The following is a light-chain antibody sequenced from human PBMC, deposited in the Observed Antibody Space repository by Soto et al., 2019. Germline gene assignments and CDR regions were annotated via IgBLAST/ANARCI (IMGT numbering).Light chain of an antibody. Sequence: EIVLTQSPATLSLSPGERATLSCRASQSVRTYLAWYQQKPGQAPRLLIYDASNRATGIPARFSGSGSGTDFTLTISSLEPEDFAVYYCQQSYNWPDVFGGGTKVDIK. CDR3: QQSYNWPDV. CDR2: DAS. V-gene: IGKV3-11*01. J-gene: IGKJ4*01. CDR1: QSVRTY.